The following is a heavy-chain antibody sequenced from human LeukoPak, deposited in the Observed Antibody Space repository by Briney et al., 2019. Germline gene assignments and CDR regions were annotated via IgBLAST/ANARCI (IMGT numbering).Heavy chain of an antibody. Sequence: PGGSLRLSCAASGFTFRNYWIHWVRQAPGKGLVWISRIDNDGSDRIYADSVKGRFTISRDNAKNTLYLQMNSLRAEDTAVYYCARGGYHHGFDIWGQGTMVTVS. CDR2: IDNDGSDR. CDR3: ARGGYHHGFDI. J-gene: IGHJ3*02. D-gene: IGHD5-18*01. CDR1: GFTFRNYW. V-gene: IGHV3-74*01.